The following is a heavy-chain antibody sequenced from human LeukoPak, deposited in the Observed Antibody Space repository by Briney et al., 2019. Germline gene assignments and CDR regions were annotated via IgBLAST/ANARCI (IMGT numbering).Heavy chain of an antibody. Sequence: GGSLRLSCSASGFTFRSYAMHWVRQAPGKGLEYVSAISSNGGSTYYADSVKGRITISRDNSKNTLYLQMSSLRAEDTAVYYCVKGREYYGSGSYLDYWGQGTLVTVSS. J-gene: IGHJ4*02. D-gene: IGHD3-10*01. CDR2: ISSNGGST. V-gene: IGHV3-64D*06. CDR1: GFTFRSYA. CDR3: VKGREYYGSGSYLDY.